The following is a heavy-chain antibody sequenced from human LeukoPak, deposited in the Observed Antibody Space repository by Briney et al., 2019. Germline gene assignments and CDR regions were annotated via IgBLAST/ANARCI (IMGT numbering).Heavy chain of an antibody. Sequence: PSETPALTSTDTDGSISSYYWSWIRKPPVTGPEWIGYIYYSGSTNYNPSLKSRVTISVDTSKSQFSLKLSSVTAADTAVYYCARGVYIAAAQYGYWGQGTLVTVSS. D-gene: IGHD6-13*01. CDR1: DGSISSYY. CDR3: ARGVYIAAAQYGY. CDR2: IYYSGST. V-gene: IGHV4-59*01. J-gene: IGHJ4*02.